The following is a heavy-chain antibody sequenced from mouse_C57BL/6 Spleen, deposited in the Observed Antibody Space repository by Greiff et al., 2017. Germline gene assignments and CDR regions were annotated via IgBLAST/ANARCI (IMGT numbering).Heavy chain of an antibody. V-gene: IGHV1-19*01. J-gene: IGHJ3*01. D-gene: IGHD2-1*01. CDR2: INPYNGGT. Sequence: VQLKESGPVLVKPGASVKMSCKASGYTFTDYYMNWVKQSHGKSLEWIGVINPYNGGTSYNQKFKGKATLTVDKSSSTAYMELNSLTSEDSAVYYCARGGNFAYWGQGTLVTVSA. CDR3: ARGGNFAY. CDR1: GYTFTDYY.